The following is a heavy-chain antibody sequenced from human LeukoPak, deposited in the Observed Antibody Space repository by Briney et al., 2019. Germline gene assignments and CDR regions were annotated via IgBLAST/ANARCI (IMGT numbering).Heavy chain of an antibody. CDR1: GFTFSSYS. J-gene: IGHJ6*02. Sequence: KPGGSLRLSCAASGFTFSSYSMNWVRQAPGKGLEWVSSISGSSSYIYYADSVKGRFTISRDNAKNSLYLQMNSLRAEDTAVYYCARDRARGSSWSYYYYGMDVWGQGTTVTVSS. V-gene: IGHV3-21*01. CDR2: ISGSSSYI. D-gene: IGHD6-13*01. CDR3: ARDRARGSSWSYYYYGMDV.